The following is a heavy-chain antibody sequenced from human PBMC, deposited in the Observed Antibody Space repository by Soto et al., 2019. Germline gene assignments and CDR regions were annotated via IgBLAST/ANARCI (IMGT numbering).Heavy chain of an antibody. CDR1: GASVTIDDYY. D-gene: IGHD3-22*01. CDR2: IYHSGST. V-gene: IGHV4-30-4*01. CDR3: ARAPIFYYASSGYGGSYFDY. Sequence: PSETLSLTCAVSGASVTIDDYYLSWIRQPPGKGLEWIGYIYHSGSTYYNPSLKSRVSISIDTSQNQFSLKLTSLTAADTAVYYCARAPIFYYASSGYGGSYFDYWGQGSRVTVSS. J-gene: IGHJ4*02.